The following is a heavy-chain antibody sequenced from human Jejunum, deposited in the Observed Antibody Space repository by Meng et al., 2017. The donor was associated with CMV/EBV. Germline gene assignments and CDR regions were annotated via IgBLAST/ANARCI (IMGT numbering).Heavy chain of an antibody. CDR2: IWYDGSNK. V-gene: IGHV3-33*01. D-gene: IGHD6-19*01. J-gene: IGHJ4*02. CDR1: GFSSRSYG. CDR3: ARGRDSSGLDY. Sequence: SCAASGFSSRSYGIHWVRQAPGKGLEWVAVIWYDGSNKYYADSVKGRFTISRDNSKNTLYLQMNSLRDEDTAVYYCARGRDSSGLDYWGQGTLVTVS.